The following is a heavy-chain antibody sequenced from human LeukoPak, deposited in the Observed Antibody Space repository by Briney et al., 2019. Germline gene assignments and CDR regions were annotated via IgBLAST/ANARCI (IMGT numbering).Heavy chain of an antibody. CDR2: IYHSGST. J-gene: IGHJ5*02. D-gene: IGHD6-13*01. CDR1: GGSISSGGYS. V-gene: IGHV4-30-2*01. CDR3: ARDRGSSWQNWFDP. Sequence: PPQTLSLTCAVSGGSISSGGYSWSWIRQPPGKGLEWIGYIYHSGSTYYNPSLKSRVTISVDRSKNQFSLKLSSVTAADTAVYYCARDRGSSWQNWFDPWGQGTLVTVSS.